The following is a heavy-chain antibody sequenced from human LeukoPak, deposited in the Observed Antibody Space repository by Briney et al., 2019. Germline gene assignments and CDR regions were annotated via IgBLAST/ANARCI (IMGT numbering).Heavy chain of an antibody. J-gene: IGHJ6*03. CDR1: GYSFTNYW. CDR2: IYPGDSDT. CDR3: HMDV. V-gene: IGHV5-51*01. D-gene: IGHD4-17*01. Sequence: GESLKISCKGSGYSFTNYWIGWVRQMPGKGLEWTGIIYPGDSDTRYSPSFQGQVTISADKSISTAYYCARLTTDYGDYYYFYHMDVWGKGTTVTISS.